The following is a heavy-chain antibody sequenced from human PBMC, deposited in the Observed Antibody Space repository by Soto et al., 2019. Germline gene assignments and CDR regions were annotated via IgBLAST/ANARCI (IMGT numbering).Heavy chain of an antibody. CDR2: MNPNSGDT. CDR1: GYTFTSYD. CDR3: AREAWDLLPTYHCYGMDV. Sequence: QVQLVQSGAEVKKPGASVKVSCKASGYTFTSYDINWVRQATGQGLEWMGWMNPNSGDTGYAQKFQGRVTMTTNTSITTAYMELSSLRSEDTAVYYCAREAWDLLPTYHCYGMDVWGQWTTVTVSS. V-gene: IGHV1-8*01. J-gene: IGHJ6*02. D-gene: IGHD1-26*01.